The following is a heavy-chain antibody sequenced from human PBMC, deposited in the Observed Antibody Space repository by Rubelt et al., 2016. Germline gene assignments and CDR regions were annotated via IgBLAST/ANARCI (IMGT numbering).Heavy chain of an antibody. CDR3: ARDLVGVVITTHDAFDI. V-gene: IGHV1-69*06. D-gene: IGHD3-22*01. Sequence: QVQLVQSGAEVKKPGSSVKVSCKASGGTFSSYAISWVRQDPGQGLEWMGGIIPIFGTANYAQKFQGRVTITAEKSTNTAYMELSSLRSEDTAVYYCARDLVGVVITTHDAFDIWGQGTMVTVSS. CDR1: GGTFSSYA. CDR2: IIPIFGTA. J-gene: IGHJ3*02.